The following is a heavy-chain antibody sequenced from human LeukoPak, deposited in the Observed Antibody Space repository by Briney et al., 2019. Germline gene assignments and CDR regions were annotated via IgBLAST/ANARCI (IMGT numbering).Heavy chain of an antibody. V-gene: IGHV3-23*01. CDR3: AKGSGTSRQLFDY. D-gene: IGHD1-26*01. Sequence: GGSLRLSCAASGFTFNNYAMTWVRQAPGKGLEWVSGISGSGATTYYADSVKGRFTISRDNSMHTLFLQMNSLRASDTAVYYCAKGSGTSRQLFDYWGQGALVTVSS. J-gene: IGHJ4*02. CDR1: GFTFNNYA. CDR2: ISGSGATT.